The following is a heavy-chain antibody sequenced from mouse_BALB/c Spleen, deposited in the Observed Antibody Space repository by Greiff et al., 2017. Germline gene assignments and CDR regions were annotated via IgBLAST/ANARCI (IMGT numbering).Heavy chain of an antibody. V-gene: IGHV5-4*02. CDR3: ARGWLRRGAWFAY. D-gene: IGHD2-2*01. Sequence: EVKLVESGGGLVKPGGSLKLSCAASGFTFSDYYMYWVRQTPEKRLEWVATISDGGSYTYYPDSVKGRFTISRDNAKNNLYLQMSSLKSEDTAMYYCARGWLRRGAWFAYWGQGTLVTVSA. CDR1: GFTFSDYY. CDR2: ISDGGSYT. J-gene: IGHJ3*01.